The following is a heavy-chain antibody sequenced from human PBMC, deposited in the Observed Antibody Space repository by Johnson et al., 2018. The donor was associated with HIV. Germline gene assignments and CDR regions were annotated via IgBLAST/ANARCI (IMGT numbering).Heavy chain of an antibody. D-gene: IGHD3/OR15-3a*01. CDR1: GFTFSSYG. CDR2: ISYDGSNK. CDR3: AKGFFELDDAFDI. Sequence: QVQLVESGGGVVQPGRSLRLSCAASGFTFSSYGMHWVRQAPGKGLEWVAVISYDGSNKYYADSVKGRFTISRDNSKNTLYLQMNSLRAEDTAVYYCAKGFFELDDAFDIWGQGTMVTVSP. V-gene: IGHV3-30*18. J-gene: IGHJ3*02.